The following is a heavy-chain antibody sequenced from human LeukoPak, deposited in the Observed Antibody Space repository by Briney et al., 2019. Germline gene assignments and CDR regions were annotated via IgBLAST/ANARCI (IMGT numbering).Heavy chain of an antibody. D-gene: IGHD3-22*01. Sequence: GGSLRLSCAASGFTFSIYNMNWVRQAPGKGLEWVSFIRSSSSYIYYADSVKGRFTISRDNAKNSLYLQMNSLRAEDTAVYYCARGVVITTRGLDYWGQGTLVTVSS. CDR1: GFTFSIYN. J-gene: IGHJ4*02. CDR2: IRSSSSYI. CDR3: ARGVVITTRGLDY. V-gene: IGHV3-21*01.